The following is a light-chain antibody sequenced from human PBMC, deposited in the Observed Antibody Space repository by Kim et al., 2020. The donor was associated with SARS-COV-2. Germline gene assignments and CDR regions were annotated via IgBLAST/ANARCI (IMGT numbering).Light chain of an antibody. Sequence: GDRVTITFRACQSISSWLAWYQQKPGKAPKLLIYDASSLESGVPSRFSGSGSGTEFTLTISSLQPDDFATYYCQQYNSYSYTFGQGTKLAI. J-gene: IGKJ2*01. CDR3: QQYNSYSYT. V-gene: IGKV1-5*01. CDR2: DAS. CDR1: QSISSW.